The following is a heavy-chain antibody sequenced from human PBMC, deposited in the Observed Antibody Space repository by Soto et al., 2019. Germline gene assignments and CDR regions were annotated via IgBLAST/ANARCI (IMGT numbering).Heavy chain of an antibody. J-gene: IGHJ6*02. Sequence: SESLSLTCTVSGASIRSSAYWGWIRQPPGKGLEWIGSIYSIGNTYYNPPLKSGVTISADTSKNQFSLNLISVTAADTAVYYCRRSSRYSTDVWGHGIPVTDSS. D-gene: IGHD6-19*01. CDR2: IYSIGNT. CDR1: GASIRSSAY. V-gene: IGHV4-39*01. CDR3: RRSSRYSTDV.